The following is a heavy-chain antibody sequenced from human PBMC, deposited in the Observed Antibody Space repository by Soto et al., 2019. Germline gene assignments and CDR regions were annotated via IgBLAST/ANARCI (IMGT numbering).Heavy chain of an antibody. J-gene: IGHJ4*02. CDR1: GGTFSSYA. V-gene: IGHV1-69*05. CDR2: IIPIFGTA. CDR3: ARDLGGWPDY. Sequence: SVEVSCKASGGTFSSYAISWVRQAPGQGLEWMGGIIPIFGTANYAQKFQGRVTITRDTSASTAYMELSSLRSEDTAVYYCARDLGGWPDYWGQGTLVTVPQ. D-gene: IGHD2-15*01.